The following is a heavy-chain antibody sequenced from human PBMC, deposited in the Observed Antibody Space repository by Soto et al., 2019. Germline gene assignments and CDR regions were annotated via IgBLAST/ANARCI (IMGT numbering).Heavy chain of an antibody. Sequence: GASVKVSCKASGYTFTSNYMHWVRQAPGQGLEWMGIINPSGGSTSYAQKFQGRVTMTRDTSTSTVYMELSSLRSEDTAVYYCARGGYYDSSAVPDAFEIWGQGTMVTVSS. J-gene: IGHJ3*02. D-gene: IGHD3-22*01. CDR3: ARGGYYDSSAVPDAFEI. V-gene: IGHV1-46*01. CDR1: GYTFTSNY. CDR2: INPSGGST.